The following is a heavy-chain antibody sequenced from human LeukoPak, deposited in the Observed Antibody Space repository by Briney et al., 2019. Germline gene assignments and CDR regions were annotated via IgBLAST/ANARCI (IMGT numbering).Heavy chain of an antibody. J-gene: IGHJ4*02. V-gene: IGHV3-23*01. CDR3: AKGQYYYASGRAPFES. D-gene: IGHD3-10*01. Sequence: GGSLRLSCAASGFTFSTFAMTWVRQAPGKGLEWVSTISTSGATTYYADSVQGRFTISRDNSKNTLYLQLNSLRADDTAIYYCAKGQYYYASGRAPFESWGQGTLVTVSS. CDR1: GFTFSTFA. CDR2: ISTSGATT.